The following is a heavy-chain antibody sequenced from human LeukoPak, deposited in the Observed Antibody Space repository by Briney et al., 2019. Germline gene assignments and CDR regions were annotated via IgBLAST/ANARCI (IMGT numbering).Heavy chain of an antibody. CDR1: GFTFSSYW. D-gene: IGHD4-23*01. CDR3: AREGRDYGGNPFDY. CDR2: INDDGSST. J-gene: IGHJ4*02. V-gene: IGHV3-74*01. Sequence: GGSLRLSCAASGFTFSSYWMHWVRQAPGKGLVWVSRINDDGSSTTYADSVKGRFTISRDNAKNTLYLQMNSLRAEDTAVHYCAREGRDYGGNPFDYWGQGTLVTDSS.